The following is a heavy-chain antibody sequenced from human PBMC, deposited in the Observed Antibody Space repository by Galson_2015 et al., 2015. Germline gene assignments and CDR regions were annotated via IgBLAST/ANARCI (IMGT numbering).Heavy chain of an antibody. Sequence: SLRLSCAASGFTFSSYEMNWVRQAPGKGLEWVSAISGSGGSTYYADSVKGRFTISRDNSKNTLYLQMNSLRAEDTAVYYCAKDHLRIAVAGKSPGAFDIWGQGTMVTVSS. CDR2: ISGSGGST. J-gene: IGHJ3*02. CDR3: AKDHLRIAVAGKSPGAFDI. CDR1: GFTFSSYE. V-gene: IGHV3-23*01. D-gene: IGHD6-19*01.